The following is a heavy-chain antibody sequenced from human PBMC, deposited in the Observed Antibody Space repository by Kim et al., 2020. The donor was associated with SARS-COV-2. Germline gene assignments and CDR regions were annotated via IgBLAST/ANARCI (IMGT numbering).Heavy chain of an antibody. J-gene: IGHJ4*02. CDR1: GFTFSSYW. Sequence: GGSLRLSCAAAGFTFSSYWMHWVRQAPGKGLVWVSRINSDGSSTSYADSVKGRFTISRDNAKNTLYLQMNSLRAEDTAVYYCARGPYYYDSSGYSAGYWGQGTLVTVSS. CDR2: INSDGSST. CDR3: ARGPYYYDSSGYSAGY. D-gene: IGHD3-22*01. V-gene: IGHV3-74*01.